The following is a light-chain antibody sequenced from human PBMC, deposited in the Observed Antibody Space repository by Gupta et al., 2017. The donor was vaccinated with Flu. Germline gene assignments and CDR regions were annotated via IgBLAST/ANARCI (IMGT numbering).Light chain of an antibody. CDR1: TFTTQY. V-gene: IGLV3-25*03. Sequence: SYELTQSPSLSVPPGQTARITCSADTFTTQYSHWYQQKPGQAPVLMIFKDTERPSVIPGRFSGTNSGTTVTLTISGVQAEDEDDYYCQSADNRGTYMVFGGGTRLTVL. CDR3: QSADNRGTYMV. CDR2: KDT. J-gene: IGLJ3*02.